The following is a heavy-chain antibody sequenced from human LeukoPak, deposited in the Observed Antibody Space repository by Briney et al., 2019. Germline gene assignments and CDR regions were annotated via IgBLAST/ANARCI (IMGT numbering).Heavy chain of an antibody. CDR3: ARGFSSGSYSRFDP. CDR1: GYTFTSYD. D-gene: IGHD1-26*01. J-gene: IGHJ5*02. V-gene: IGHV1-8*01. CDR2: MNPNSGNT. Sequence: ASVKVSCKASGYTFTSYDINWVRQATGQGLGWMGWMNPNSGNTGYAQKFQGRVTMTRNTSISTAYMELSSLRSEDTAVYYCARGFSSGSYSRFDPWGQGTLVTVSS.